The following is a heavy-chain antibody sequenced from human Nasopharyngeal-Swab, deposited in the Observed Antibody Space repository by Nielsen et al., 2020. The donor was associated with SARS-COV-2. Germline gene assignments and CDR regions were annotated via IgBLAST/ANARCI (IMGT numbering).Heavy chain of an antibody. CDR3: AREPSMVRGPFDP. J-gene: IGHJ5*02. D-gene: IGHD3-10*01. V-gene: IGHV4-61*01. CDR2: TYYSGST. Sequence: SETLSLTCTVSGGSVSSGSYHWSWIRQPPGKGLEWIGYTYYSGSTNYNPSLKSRVTISVDTSKNQFSLKLSSVTAADTAVYYCAREPSMVRGPFDPWGQGTLVTSPQ. CDR1: GGSVSSGSYH.